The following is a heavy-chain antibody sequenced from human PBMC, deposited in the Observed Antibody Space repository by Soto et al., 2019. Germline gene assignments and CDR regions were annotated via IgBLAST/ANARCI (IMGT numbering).Heavy chain of an antibody. CDR3: AKDYPEVRGSGKY. CDR2: IYNSGST. V-gene: IGHV4-4*08. Sequence: PSETLSLTCTVPGGSISGYYWIWMRQPPGKGLEWTGYIYNSGSTNYNPALKSRVTISVDTSKNQFSLKLSSVTAADTAVYYCAKDYPEVRGSGKYWGQGTLVTVSS. J-gene: IGHJ4*02. CDR1: GGSISGYY. D-gene: IGHD3-10*01.